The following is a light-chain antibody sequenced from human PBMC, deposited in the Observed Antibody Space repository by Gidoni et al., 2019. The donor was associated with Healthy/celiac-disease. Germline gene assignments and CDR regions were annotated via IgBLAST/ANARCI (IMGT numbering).Light chain of an antibody. CDR3: HQTHSSPFT. J-gene: IGKJ4*01. V-gene: IGKV1-39*01. Sequence: DIHVIQSPSSLSASVGDRLTITCRTSQSISISVNWYQQRPGKAPKLLIQHASTLQNGVPSRFSGSGSGTEFTLTLSSLQPEDIATYYCHQTHSSPFTFGQGTKVEIK. CDR1: QSISIS. CDR2: HAS.